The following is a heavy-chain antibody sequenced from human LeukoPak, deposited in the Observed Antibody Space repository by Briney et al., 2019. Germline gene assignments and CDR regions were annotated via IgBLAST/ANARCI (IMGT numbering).Heavy chain of an antibody. CDR1: GFTFDDYA. J-gene: IGHJ4*02. CDR3: VKAIGYIYGRHNFDQ. CDR2: ISWNSVSK. Sequence: GGSLRLSCAASGFTFDDYAMHWVRQAPGKGLEWVSGISWNSVSKGYADSVKGRFTISRDNAKNSLYLQMNSLRAEDMALYYCVKAIGYIYGRHNFDQWGQGTLVTVSS. V-gene: IGHV3-9*03. D-gene: IGHD5-18*01.